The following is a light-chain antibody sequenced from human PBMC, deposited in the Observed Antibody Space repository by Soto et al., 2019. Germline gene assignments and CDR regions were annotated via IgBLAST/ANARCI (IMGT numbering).Light chain of an antibody. Sequence: EIVLTQSPATLSLSPGERATLSCRASQSVSDYLAWYQQRPGQAPRLLIFDASNRATGIPARFSGSGSGKDFTLTISSLEPEDFAVYYCQQRGTWFTFGPGTRVDFK. CDR3: QQRGTWFT. CDR2: DAS. CDR1: QSVSDY. V-gene: IGKV3-11*01. J-gene: IGKJ3*01.